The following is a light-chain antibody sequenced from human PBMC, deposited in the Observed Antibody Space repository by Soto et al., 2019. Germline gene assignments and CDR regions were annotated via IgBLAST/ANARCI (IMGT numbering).Light chain of an antibody. V-gene: IGLV1-40*01. CDR2: GNS. CDR3: QSYDNSLSSSGV. J-gene: IGLJ1*01. Sequence: QSVLTQPPSVSGAPGQRVPISCTGSSSNIGAGYDVHWYQQLPGTAPKLLIYGNSNRPSGVPDRFSGSKSGTSASLAITGLQADDEADYYCQSYDNSLSSSGVFGAGTKLTVL. CDR1: SSNIGAGYD.